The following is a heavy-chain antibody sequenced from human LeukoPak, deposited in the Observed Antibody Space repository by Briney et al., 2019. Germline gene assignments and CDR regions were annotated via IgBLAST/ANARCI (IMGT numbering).Heavy chain of an antibody. CDR2: ISSSSSTI. Sequence: GGSLRLSCAASGFTFSSYSMNWVRQAPGKGLEWVSYISSSSSTIYYADSVKGRFTISRDNAKNSLYLQMNSLRAEDTAVYYCARDPPSVLGWPNAFDIWGQGTMVTVSS. CDR1: GFTFSSYS. V-gene: IGHV3-48*04. CDR3: ARDPPSVLGWPNAFDI. D-gene: IGHD2-21*01. J-gene: IGHJ3*02.